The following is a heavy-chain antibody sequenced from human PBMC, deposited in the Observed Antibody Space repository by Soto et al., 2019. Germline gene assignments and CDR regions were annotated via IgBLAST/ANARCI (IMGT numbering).Heavy chain of an antibody. CDR3: ARVVQLGSNYAMDV. CDR2: ILPMYRKT. Sequence: QVRLAQSEAEVRSPGSAVRVSCKASGATVNVDGITWVRQAPRQGLEWVGAILPMYRKTNYAQTFQGRVTIIADKSPNTVYLELSRLTSDDTATYFCARVVQLGSNYAMDVWGQGTTVVVSS. V-gene: IGHV1-69*06. D-gene: IGHD1-1*01. CDR1: GATVNVDG. J-gene: IGHJ6*02.